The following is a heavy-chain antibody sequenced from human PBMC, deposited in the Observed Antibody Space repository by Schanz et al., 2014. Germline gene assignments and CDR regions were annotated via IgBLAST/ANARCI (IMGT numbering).Heavy chain of an antibody. CDR3: VKDLAPGGADV. V-gene: IGHV3-9*01. Sequence: EVQLVESGGGLVKSGGSLRLSCATSGFIFTSYSMHWVRQAPGKGLEWVSGILLRSGHRDYANSVKDRFIISRDRSSLYLQMNSLRAEDTAFYYCVKDLAPGGADVWGQGTTVTVSS. J-gene: IGHJ6*02. CDR2: ILLRSGHR. D-gene: IGHD2-15*01. CDR1: GFIFTSYS.